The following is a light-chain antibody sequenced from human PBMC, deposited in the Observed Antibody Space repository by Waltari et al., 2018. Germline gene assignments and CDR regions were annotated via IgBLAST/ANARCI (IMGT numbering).Light chain of an antibody. J-gene: IGKJ4*01. Sequence: EIVLTQSPGTLSLSPGERATLSCRASQSVSSAYFAWYQHKPGQAPRLVMFATSIRGTGIPDRFGGGGSGTDFTLTISRLESEDFAVYYCQQYGSSITFGGGTKVEIK. CDR2: ATS. V-gene: IGKV3-20*01. CDR1: QSVSSAY. CDR3: QQYGSSIT.